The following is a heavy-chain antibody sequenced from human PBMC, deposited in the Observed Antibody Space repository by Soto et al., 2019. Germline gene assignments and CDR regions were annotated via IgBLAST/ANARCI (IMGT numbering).Heavy chain of an antibody. CDR3: AREGDQVGGYHTYNWFDP. J-gene: IGHJ5*02. CDR2: INHSGST. D-gene: IGHD5-12*01. V-gene: IGHV4-34*01. Sequence: SETLSLTCAVYGGSFSGYYWSWIRQPPGKGLEWIGEINHSGSTNYNPSLKSRVTISVDTSKNQFSLKLSSVTAADTAVYYCAREGDQVGGYHTYNWFDPWGQGTLVTVSS. CDR1: GGSFSGYY.